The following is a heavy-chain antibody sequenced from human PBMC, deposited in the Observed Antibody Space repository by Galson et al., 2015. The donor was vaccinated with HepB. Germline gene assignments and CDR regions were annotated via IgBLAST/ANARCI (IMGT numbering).Heavy chain of an antibody. CDR2: IKQDGSEN. V-gene: IGHV3-7*03. Sequence: SLRLSCAASGFTFSSYWMSWVRQAPGKGLEWVANIKQDGSENYYVDSVKGRFTISRDNAKNSLYLQMNSLRAEDTAVYYCARDRKGGSGWFIDYWGQGTLVTVSS. CDR3: ARDRKGGSGWFIDY. J-gene: IGHJ4*02. D-gene: IGHD6-19*01. CDR1: GFTFSSYW.